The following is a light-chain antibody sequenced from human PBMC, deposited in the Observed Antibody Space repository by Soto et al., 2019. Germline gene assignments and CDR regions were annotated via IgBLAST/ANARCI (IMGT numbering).Light chain of an antibody. J-gene: IGKJ1*01. Sequence: EIVMTQSPATLSVSPGERATLSCRASQSVSSNLAWYQQKPGQAPRLLIYGASTRATGIPARFSGSGSGTEFTLTINSLQSEDFAVYYCQQYNNWPRTFGQGTTVDIK. V-gene: IGKV3-15*01. CDR2: GAS. CDR1: QSVSSN. CDR3: QQYNNWPRT.